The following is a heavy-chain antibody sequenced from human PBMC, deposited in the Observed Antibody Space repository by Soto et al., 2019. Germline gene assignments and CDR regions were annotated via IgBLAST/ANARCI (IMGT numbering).Heavy chain of an antibody. CDR3: AKNQGEQLAVDY. J-gene: IGHJ4*02. D-gene: IGHD6-6*01. CDR1: GFIFVDYW. Sequence: PGGSLRLSCAASGFIFVDYWMSWIRQAPGKGLEWVANTRQDGGEKNFVDSVKGRFIISRDNAKNSLYLQMNSLRAEDTAVYYCAKNQGEQLAVDYWGQGTPVTVSS. V-gene: IGHV3-7*05. CDR2: TRQDGGEK.